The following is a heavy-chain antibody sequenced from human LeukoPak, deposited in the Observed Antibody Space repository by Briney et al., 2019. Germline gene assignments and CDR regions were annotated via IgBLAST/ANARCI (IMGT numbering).Heavy chain of an antibody. Sequence: GGSLRLSCAASGFTFSSYAMSWVRQAPGKGLEWVSAISGSGGSTYYADSVKCGFTIFRNNSKNALYLQMDSLRAEDTAVYYCAKGLRYGGYDYYYYGMDVWGQGTTVTVSS. V-gene: IGHV3-23*01. CDR1: GFTFSSYA. J-gene: IGHJ6*02. CDR2: ISGSGGST. D-gene: IGHD5-12*01. CDR3: AKGLRYGGYDYYYYGMDV.